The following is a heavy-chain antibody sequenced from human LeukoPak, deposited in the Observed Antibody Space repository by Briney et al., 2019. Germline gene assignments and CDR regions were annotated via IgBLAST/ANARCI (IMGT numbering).Heavy chain of an antibody. CDR1: GGSISSSSYY. CDR2: IYYSGST. Sequence: PSETLSLTCTVSGGSISSSSYYWGWIRQPPGKGLEWIGSIYYSGSTYYNPSLKSRVTISVDTSKNQFSLKLSSVTAADTAVYYCARARSYYDSSGSVDAFDIWGQGTMVTVSS. D-gene: IGHD3-22*01. J-gene: IGHJ3*02. V-gene: IGHV4-39*07. CDR3: ARARSYYDSSGSVDAFDI.